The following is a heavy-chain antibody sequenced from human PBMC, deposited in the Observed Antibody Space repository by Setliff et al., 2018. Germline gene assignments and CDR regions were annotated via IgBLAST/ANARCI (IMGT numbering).Heavy chain of an antibody. J-gene: IGHJ5*02. V-gene: IGHV4-30-2*05. CDR1: GGSISSGSYY. CDR3: ARGNGATTGWFDP. D-gene: IGHD4-17*01. CDR2: FYFRGSH. Sequence: SETLSLTCAVSGGSISSGSYYWSWIRQPAGKGLEWVGDFYFRGSHYYKPSLESRLSISVDTSKNQLSLTLTSVTAADTAIYYCARGNGATTGWFDPWGQGTLVTVSS.